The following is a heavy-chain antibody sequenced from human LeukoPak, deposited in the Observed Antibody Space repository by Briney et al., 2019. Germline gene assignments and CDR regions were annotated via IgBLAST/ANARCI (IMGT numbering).Heavy chain of an antibody. CDR3: ARRFGI. CDR2: IYYSGST. Sequence: PSETLSLTCTVSGGSISNYHWSWIRQPPGKGLEWIGYIYYSGSTNYNPSLKSRVTISIDTSKNQFSLKLRSVTAADTAVYYCARRFGIWGQGTMVTVSS. V-gene: IGHV4-59*08. D-gene: IGHD3-10*01. J-gene: IGHJ3*02. CDR1: GGSISNYH.